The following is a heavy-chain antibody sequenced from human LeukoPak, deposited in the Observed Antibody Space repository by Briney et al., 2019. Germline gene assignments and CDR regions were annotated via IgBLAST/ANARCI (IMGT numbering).Heavy chain of an antibody. J-gene: IGHJ4*02. CDR3: AKDSLYDSSGLVFT. Sequence: GGSLRLSCAASGFTFSSYGMHWVRQAPGKGLEWVAVISYDGSNKYYADSVKGRFTISRDNSKNTLYLQMNSLRAEDTAVYYCAKDSLYDSSGLVFTWGQGTLVTVSS. CDR2: ISYDGSNK. V-gene: IGHV3-30*18. CDR1: GFTFSSYG. D-gene: IGHD3-22*01.